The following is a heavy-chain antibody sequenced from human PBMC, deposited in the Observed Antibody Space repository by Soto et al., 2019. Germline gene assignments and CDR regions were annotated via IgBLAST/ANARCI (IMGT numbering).Heavy chain of an antibody. Sequence: QVQLQESGPGLVKPSQTLSLTCTVSGGSISSDDYYWSWIRQHPGKGLEWIGYIHYSGSSFYNPSLKSLVSTSVDTSKGQFSLKLSSVTAADTAVYYCARESLAYCGGDCYSSPFDYWGQGVLVTVSS. V-gene: IGHV4-31*01. D-gene: IGHD2-21*02. CDR3: ARESLAYCGGDCYSSPFDY. CDR1: GGSISSDDYY. CDR2: IHYSGSS. J-gene: IGHJ4*02.